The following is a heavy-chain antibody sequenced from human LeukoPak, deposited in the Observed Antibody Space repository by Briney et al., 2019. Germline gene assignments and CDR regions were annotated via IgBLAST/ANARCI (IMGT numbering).Heavy chain of an antibody. Sequence: ASVKVSCKASGYTFTSYDINWVRQATGQGLEWMGWMNPNGGNTGYAQKFQGRVTMTRNTSISTAYMELSSLRSEDTAVYYCARVPAPGYCSGGSCYAGYWGQGTLVTVSS. D-gene: IGHD2-15*01. CDR1: GYTFTSYD. V-gene: IGHV1-8*01. CDR3: ARVPAPGYCSGGSCYAGY. J-gene: IGHJ4*02. CDR2: MNPNGGNT.